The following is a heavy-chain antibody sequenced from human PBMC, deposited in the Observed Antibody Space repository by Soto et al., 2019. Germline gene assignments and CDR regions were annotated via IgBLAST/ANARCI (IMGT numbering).Heavy chain of an antibody. D-gene: IGHD6-19*01. CDR2: MSGTGGST. V-gene: IGHV3-23*01. CDR3: AKAGFSSGWSPSYFDY. J-gene: IGHJ4*02. Sequence: EVQLLESGGGLVQPGRSLRLSCAASGFTFSSYAMNWVRQAPGKGLEWVSAMSGTGGSTCYAVSVKGRFTISRDNSKNTLYLQMNSLRVEDTAVFYCAKAGFSSGWSPSYFDYWGQGTLVTVSS. CDR1: GFTFSSYA.